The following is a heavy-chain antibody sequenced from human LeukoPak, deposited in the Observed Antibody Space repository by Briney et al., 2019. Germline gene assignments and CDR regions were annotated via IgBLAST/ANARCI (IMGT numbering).Heavy chain of an antibody. CDR2: ISSSGSTK. J-gene: IGHJ4*02. Sequence: GGSLRLSCAASGFTFSDYYMSWIRQAPGKGLEWVSYISSSGSTKYYADSVKGRFTISRDNAKNSFLQMNSLRAEDTAVYYCARDGHAYGRGSPHYWGQGTLVSVSP. CDR1: GFTFSDYY. CDR3: ARDGHAYGRGSPHY. V-gene: IGHV3-11*01. D-gene: IGHD3-10*01.